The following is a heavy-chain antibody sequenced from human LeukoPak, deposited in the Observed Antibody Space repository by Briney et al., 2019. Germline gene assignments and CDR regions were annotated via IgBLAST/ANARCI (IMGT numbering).Heavy chain of an antibody. CDR2: ISAYNGKT. J-gene: IGHJ2*01. Sequence: ASVEVSCKASGYSFTSYGISEVRQAPGQGLEWMGGISAYNGKTKYAQKFQARVTMTTDTSTSTAYMEVRSLRSDDTAVYYCARATGDRRVRRFWGGGTLVSVSS. CDR1: GYSFTSYG. D-gene: IGHD3-10*01. CDR3: ARATGDRRVRRF. V-gene: IGHV1-18*01.